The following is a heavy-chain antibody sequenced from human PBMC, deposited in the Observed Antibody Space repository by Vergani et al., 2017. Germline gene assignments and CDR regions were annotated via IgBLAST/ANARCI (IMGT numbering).Heavy chain of an antibody. V-gene: IGHV3-9*01. CDR3: AKDIDAIVGATNFDY. CDR2: ISWNSGSI. D-gene: IGHD1-26*01. J-gene: IGHJ4*02. CDR1: GFTFSTYA. Sequence: EVQLLESGGGLVQPGGSLRLSCAASGFTFSTYAMTWVRQAPGKGLEWVSGISWNSGSIGYADSVKGRFTISRDNAKNSLYLQMNSLRAEDTALYYCAKDIDAIVGATNFDYWGQGTLVTVSS.